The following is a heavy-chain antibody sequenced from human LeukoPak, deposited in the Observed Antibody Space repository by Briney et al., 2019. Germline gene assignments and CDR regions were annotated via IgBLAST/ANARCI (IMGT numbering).Heavy chain of an antibody. CDR2: ISSSGST. D-gene: IGHD4-17*01. Sequence: SETLSLTCSVSGDSITYFYWSWIRQAAGKGLEWIGRISSSGSTDYNASLKSRVTMSVDTSKNQFSLKLSSVTAADTAVYYCARASHDYGDYSHFDYWGQGTLVTVSS. CDR3: ARASHDYGDYSHFDY. CDR1: GDSITYFY. J-gene: IGHJ4*02. V-gene: IGHV4-4*07.